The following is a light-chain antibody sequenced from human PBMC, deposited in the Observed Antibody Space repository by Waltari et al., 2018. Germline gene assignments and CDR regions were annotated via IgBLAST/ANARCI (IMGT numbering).Light chain of an antibody. Sequence: QSALTQPASVSGSPGQSITISCTGTSSDVGGYNYVSWYQQHPGKAPKLMIYDVSKRPSGVSNRFSGSKSGNTASLTISGRQAEDEADYYCSSYTSSSVFGGGTKLTVL. CDR1: SSDVGGYNY. CDR3: SSYTSSSV. CDR2: DVS. V-gene: IGLV2-14*03. J-gene: IGLJ2*01.